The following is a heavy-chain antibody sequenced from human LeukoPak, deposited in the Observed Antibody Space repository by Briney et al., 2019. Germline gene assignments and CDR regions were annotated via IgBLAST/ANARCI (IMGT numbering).Heavy chain of an antibody. Sequence: GASVKLFCKASGYTFAGFYIHWVRQAPGQGLEWMGWINPHSGGTNYAQKFKGRVTITRDTSITTASMELRRLRSDDTAVYYCAREVIVAAIAGWFDPWGQGTLVTVSS. CDR2: INPHSGGT. D-gene: IGHD2-15*01. V-gene: IGHV1-2*02. CDR1: GYTFAGFY. CDR3: AREVIVAAIAGWFDP. J-gene: IGHJ5*02.